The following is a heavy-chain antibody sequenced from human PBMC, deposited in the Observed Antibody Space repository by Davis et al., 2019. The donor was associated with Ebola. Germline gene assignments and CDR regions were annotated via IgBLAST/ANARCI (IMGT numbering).Heavy chain of an antibody. CDR2: IYYSGST. CDR3: ARQGSAPSSWYNWFDP. Sequence: MPSETLSLTCTVSGGSISSSSYYWGWIRQPPGKGLEWIGSIYYSGSTYYNPSLKSRVTISVDTSKNQFSLKLSSVTAADTAVYYCARQGSAPSSWYNWFDPWGQGTLVTVSS. D-gene: IGHD6-13*01. J-gene: IGHJ5*02. V-gene: IGHV4-39*01. CDR1: GGSISSSSYY.